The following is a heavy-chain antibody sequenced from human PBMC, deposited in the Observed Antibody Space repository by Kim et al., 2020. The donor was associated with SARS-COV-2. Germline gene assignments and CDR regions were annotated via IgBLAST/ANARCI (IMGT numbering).Heavy chain of an antibody. D-gene: IGHD3-22*01. V-gene: IGHV4-39*07. CDR2: IYYSGST. CDR3: ARAQSGHYYDSSGYHTDFDY. Sequence: SETLSLTCTVSGGSISSSSYYWGWIRQPPGKGLEWIGSIYYSGSTYYNPSLKSRVTISVDTSKNQFSLKLSSVTAADTAVYYCARAQSGHYYDSSGYHTDFDYWGQGTLVTVSS. J-gene: IGHJ4*02. CDR1: GGSISSSSYY.